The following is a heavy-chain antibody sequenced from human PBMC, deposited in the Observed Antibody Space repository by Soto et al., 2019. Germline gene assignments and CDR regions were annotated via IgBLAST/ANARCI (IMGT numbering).Heavy chain of an antibody. CDR1: GFTFSSYS. Sequence: GGSLRLSCAASGFTFSSYSMNWVRQAPGKGLEWVSSISSSSSYIYYADSVKGRFTISRDNAKNSLYLQMNSLRAEDTAVYYCARGPHDYGDYFGAFDIWGQGTMVT. V-gene: IGHV3-21*01. D-gene: IGHD4-17*01. CDR3: ARGPHDYGDYFGAFDI. CDR2: ISSSSSYI. J-gene: IGHJ3*02.